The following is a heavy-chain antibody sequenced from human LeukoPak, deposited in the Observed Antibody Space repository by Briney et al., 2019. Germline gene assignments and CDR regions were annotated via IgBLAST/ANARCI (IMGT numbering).Heavy chain of an antibody. CDR3: ARVSGYCSGGSCYSWFDP. V-gene: IGHV3-21*01. Sequence: GGSLRLSCAASGFTFSSYSMNWVRQAPGKGLEWVSSISSSSSYIYYADSVKGRFTISRDNAKNSLYLQMNSLRSEDTAVYYCARVSGYCSGGSCYSWFDPWGQATLVTVSS. CDR2: ISSSSSYI. D-gene: IGHD2-15*01. CDR1: GFTFSSYS. J-gene: IGHJ5*02.